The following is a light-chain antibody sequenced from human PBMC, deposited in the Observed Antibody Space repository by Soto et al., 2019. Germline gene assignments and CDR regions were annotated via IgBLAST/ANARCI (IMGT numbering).Light chain of an antibody. CDR1: SSDVGGYNY. V-gene: IGLV2-14*01. Sequence: QSALTQPPSASGSPGQSVTISCSGTSSDVGGYNYVSWYQQHPGKAPKLMIYDVSNRPSGVSNRFSGSKSGNTASLTISGLQAEDEADYYCSSYTSSSTPHVVFGGGTQLTVL. CDR2: DVS. J-gene: IGLJ2*01. CDR3: SSYTSSSTPHVV.